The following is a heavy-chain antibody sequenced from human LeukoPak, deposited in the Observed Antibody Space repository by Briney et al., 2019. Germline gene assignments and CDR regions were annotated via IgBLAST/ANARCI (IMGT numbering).Heavy chain of an antibody. CDR1: GFTFSSYW. D-gene: IGHD3-16*02. V-gene: IGHV3-7*01. Sequence: GGSLRLSCAASGFTFSSYWMSWVRQAPGKGLEWVANIKQDGSEKYYVDSVKGRFTISRDNAKNSLYLQMNSLRAEDTAVYYCARTFGGVIVTDFDYWGQGTLVTVSS. CDR3: ARTFGGVIVTDFDY. CDR2: IKQDGSEK. J-gene: IGHJ4*02.